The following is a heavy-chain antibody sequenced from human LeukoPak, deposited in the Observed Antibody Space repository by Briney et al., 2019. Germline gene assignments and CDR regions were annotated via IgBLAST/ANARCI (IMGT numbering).Heavy chain of an antibody. CDR3: AREQGEWDPRFDP. J-gene: IGHJ5*02. D-gene: IGHD3-16*01. CDR1: GYTFVSYG. V-gene: IGHV1-18*01. CDR2: INSNNGIT. Sequence: GASVKVSCKASGYTFVSYGINWVRQTPGQGLEWIGWINSNNGITNYAQKFQGRVTMTTDTSTSTAYMELRSLRSDDTALYYCAREQGEWDPRFDPWGQGTLVTVSS.